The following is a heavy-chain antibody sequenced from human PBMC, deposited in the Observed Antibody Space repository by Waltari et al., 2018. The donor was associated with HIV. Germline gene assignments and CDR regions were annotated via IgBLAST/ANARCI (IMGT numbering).Heavy chain of an antibody. J-gene: IGHJ6*02. V-gene: IGHV4-34*01. CDR1: GGSFSGYY. CDR3: ARVGYYGSGSYYRPPMDV. D-gene: IGHD3-10*01. Sequence: QVQLQQWGAGLLKPSETLSLTCAVYGGSFSGYYWSWIHQPPGKGLEWIGEINHSGSTNYNPSLKVRVTISVDTSKNQFSLKLSSVTAADTAVYYCARVGYYGSGSYYRPPMDVWGQGTTVTVSS. CDR2: INHSGST.